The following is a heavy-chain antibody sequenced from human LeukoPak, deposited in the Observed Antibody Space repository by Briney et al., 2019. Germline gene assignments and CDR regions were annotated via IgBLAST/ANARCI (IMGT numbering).Heavy chain of an antibody. Sequence: PSETLSLTCTVSGDSISSYYWSWIRQPPGKGLEWIGSISYSATTNCNPSLKSRVTISVDTSKNQFSLKLSSVTAADTAVYYCARGAIVATRFDYWGQGTLVTVSS. D-gene: IGHD5-12*01. CDR2: ISYSATT. CDR3: ARGAIVATRFDY. J-gene: IGHJ4*02. CDR1: GDSISSYY. V-gene: IGHV4-59*08.